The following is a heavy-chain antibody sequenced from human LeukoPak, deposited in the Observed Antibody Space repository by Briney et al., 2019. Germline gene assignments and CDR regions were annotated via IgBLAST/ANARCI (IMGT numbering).Heavy chain of an antibody. CDR1: GFTFEDYG. V-gene: IGHV3-20*01. CDR2: INWNGGST. CDR3: ARDESDAFDI. Sequence: GGSLRLSCAASGFTFEDYGMSWVRQAPGKGRAWVSGINWNGGSTGYTDSVNGRFTISSDNAKNSLYLQMNSLRAEDTALYHCARDESDAFDIWGQGTMVTVSS. J-gene: IGHJ3*02.